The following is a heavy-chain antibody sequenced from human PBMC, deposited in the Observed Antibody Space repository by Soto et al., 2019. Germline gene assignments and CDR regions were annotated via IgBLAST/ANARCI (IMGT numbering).Heavy chain of an antibody. CDR1: GGTFSSYT. D-gene: IGHD3-10*01. CDR3: ARVKFGELSPYFDY. V-gene: IGHV1-69*02. J-gene: IGHJ4*02. Sequence: GASVKVSCKASGGTFSSYTISWVRQAPGQGLEWMGRIIPILGIANYAQKFQGRVTITADKSTSTAYMELSSLRSEDTAVYYSARVKFGELSPYFDYWGQGTLVTVSS. CDR2: IIPILGIA.